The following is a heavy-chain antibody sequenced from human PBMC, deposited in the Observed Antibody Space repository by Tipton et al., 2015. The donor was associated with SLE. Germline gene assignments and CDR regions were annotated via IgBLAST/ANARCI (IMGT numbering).Heavy chain of an antibody. CDR3: ARAWVTAAGFWFDP. D-gene: IGHD6-13*01. V-gene: IGHV4-34*01. CDR1: GGSFSGYY. CDR2: IYYSGST. J-gene: IGHJ5*02. Sequence: TLSLTCAVYGGSFSGYYWSWVRQHPGKGLEWIGYIYYSGSTYYNPSLKSRVTISVDTSKNQFHLKLSSVTAADTAVYFCARAWVTAAGFWFDPWGQGTLVTVSS.